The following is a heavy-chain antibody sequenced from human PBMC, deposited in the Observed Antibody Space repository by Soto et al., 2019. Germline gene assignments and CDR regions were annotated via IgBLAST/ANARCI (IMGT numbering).Heavy chain of an antibody. CDR3: ARGTPGFYYYGLDV. CDR2: ISSSGSTI. V-gene: IGHV3-11*01. Sequence: SGFTFSDYYMSWIRQAPGKGLEWVSHISSSGSTIYYADSVKGRFTISRDNAKNSLYLQTNSLRAEDTAVYYCARGTPGFYYYGLDVWGQGTTVTVSS. D-gene: IGHD1-7*01. J-gene: IGHJ6*01. CDR1: GFTFSDYY.